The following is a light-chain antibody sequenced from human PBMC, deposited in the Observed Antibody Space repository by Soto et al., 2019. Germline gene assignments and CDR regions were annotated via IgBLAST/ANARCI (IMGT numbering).Light chain of an antibody. CDR2: LGS. CDR3: RQALLTPGYT. CDR1: QSLLYSNGHNY. J-gene: IGKJ2*01. V-gene: IGKV2-28*01. Sequence: IVMTQSPLSLPVTPGEPASISCRSSQSLLYSNGHNYVDWYLQKPGQSPQLLIYLGSNRASGVTDRFSGSGSGTDFTMKISRVEAEDVGVYYCRQALLTPGYTFGQGTKVEIK.